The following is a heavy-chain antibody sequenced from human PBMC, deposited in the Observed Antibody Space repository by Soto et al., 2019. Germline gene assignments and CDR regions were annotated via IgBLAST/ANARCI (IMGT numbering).Heavy chain of an antibody. CDR3: AREIVVVPAAIHRDYYYGMDV. D-gene: IGHD2-2*01. CDR1: GYTFTGYY. J-gene: IGHJ6*02. V-gene: IGHV1-2*04. Sequence: ASVKVSCKASGYTFTGYYMHWVRQAPGQGLEWMGWINPNSGGTNYAQKFQGWVTMTRDTSISTAYMELSRLRSDDTAVYYCAREIVVVPAAIHRDYYYGMDVWGQGTTVTVSS. CDR2: INPNSGGT.